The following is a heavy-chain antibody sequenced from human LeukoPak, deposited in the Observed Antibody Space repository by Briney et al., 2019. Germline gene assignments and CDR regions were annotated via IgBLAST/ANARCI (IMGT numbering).Heavy chain of an antibody. D-gene: IGHD4-17*01. CDR1: GYTFTSYA. CDR3: ARSGRGDYENY. V-gene: IGHV1-3*01. Sequence: PRASVKVSCKASGYTFTSYAMHWVRQAPGQRLEWMGWINAGNGNTKYSQKFQGRVTITRDTSASTAYMELSSLRSEDTAVYYCARSGRGDYENYWGQGTLVTVSS. J-gene: IGHJ4*02. CDR2: INAGNGNT.